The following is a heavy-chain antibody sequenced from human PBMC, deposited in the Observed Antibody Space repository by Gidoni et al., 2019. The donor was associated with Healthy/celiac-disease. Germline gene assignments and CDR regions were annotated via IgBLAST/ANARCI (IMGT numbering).Heavy chain of an antibody. D-gene: IGHD2-15*01. CDR1: GGSFSGYY. V-gene: IGHV4-34*01. CDR3: ARGRRYCSGGSCYYRDRKWYFDL. CDR2: INHSGST. Sequence: KPSSTLSLTCAVYGGSFSGYYWSWLRQPPGKWLEWIGEINHSGSTNYNPSLKSRVTISVDTSKNQFSLKLSSVTAADTAVYDCARGRRYCSGGSCYYRDRKWYFDLWGRGTLVTVSS. J-gene: IGHJ2*01.